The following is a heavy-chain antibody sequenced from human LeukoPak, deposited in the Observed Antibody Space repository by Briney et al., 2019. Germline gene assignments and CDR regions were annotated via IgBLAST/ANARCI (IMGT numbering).Heavy chain of an antibody. CDR2: ISGSGGST. CDR3: AKEAADFDWLLYRGYYFDY. J-gene: IGHJ4*02. V-gene: IGHV3-23*01. D-gene: IGHD3-9*01. CDR1: GFTFSSYA. Sequence: GGSLRLSCAASGFTFSSYAMSWVRQAPGKGLEWVSAISGSGGSTYYADSVKGRFTISRDNSKNTLYLQMNSLRAEDTAVYYCAKEAADFDWLLYRGYYFDYWGQGTLVTVSS.